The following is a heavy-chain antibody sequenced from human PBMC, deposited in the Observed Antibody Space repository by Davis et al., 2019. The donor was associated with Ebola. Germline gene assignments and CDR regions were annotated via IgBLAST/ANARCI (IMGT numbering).Heavy chain of an antibody. CDR1: GFTFGDYA. CDR2: IRSKAYGGTT. CDR3: TSTIFGVVITNDY. V-gene: IGHV3-49*03. J-gene: IGHJ4*02. Sequence: GESLRNSCTASGFTFGDYAMSWFRQAPGKGLEWVGFIRSKAYGGTTEYAASVKGRFTISRDDSKNTAYLQMNSLKTEDTAVYYCTSTIFGVVITNDYWGQGTLVTVSS. D-gene: IGHD3-3*01.